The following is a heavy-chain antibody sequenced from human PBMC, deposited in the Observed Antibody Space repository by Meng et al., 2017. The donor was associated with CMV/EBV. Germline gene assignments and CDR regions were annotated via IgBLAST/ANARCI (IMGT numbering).Heavy chain of an antibody. CDR1: GYTFTSYG. D-gene: IGHD6-13*01. Sequence: CQASGYTFTSYGISWVRQAPGQGLEWMGWISAYNGNTNYAQKLQGRVTMTTDTSTSTAYMELRSLRSDDTAVYYCARVYSSSEYFDYWGQGTLVTVSS. J-gene: IGHJ4*02. V-gene: IGHV1-18*01. CDR3: ARVYSSSEYFDY. CDR2: ISAYNGNT.